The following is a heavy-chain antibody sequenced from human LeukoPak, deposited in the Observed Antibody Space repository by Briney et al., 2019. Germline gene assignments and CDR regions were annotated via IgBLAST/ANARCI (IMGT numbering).Heavy chain of an antibody. V-gene: IGHV1-18*01. Sequence: GASVKVSCKASGYTFTSYGISWVRQAPRQGLEWMGWISAYNGNTNYAQKLQGRVTMTTDTSTSTAYMELRSLRSDDTAVHYCARADDYGDFRYYYYYYMDVWGKGTTVTVSS. CDR1: GYTFTSYG. J-gene: IGHJ6*03. D-gene: IGHD4-17*01. CDR2: ISAYNGNT. CDR3: ARADDYGDFRYYYYYYMDV.